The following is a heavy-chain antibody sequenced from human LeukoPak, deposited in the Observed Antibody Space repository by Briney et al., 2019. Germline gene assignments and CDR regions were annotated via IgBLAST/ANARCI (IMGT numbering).Heavy chain of an antibody. J-gene: IGHJ6*03. CDR2: MNPNSGNT. V-gene: IGHV1-8*01. Sequence: VASVKVSCKASGYTFTSYDINWVRQATGQGLEWMGWMNPNSGNTGYAQKFQGRVTVTRNTSISTAYMELSSLRSEDTAVYYCARGRRYSSGWHYYYYYMDVWGKGTTVTISS. CDR1: GYTFTSYD. CDR3: ARGRRYSSGWHYYYYYMDV. D-gene: IGHD6-19*01.